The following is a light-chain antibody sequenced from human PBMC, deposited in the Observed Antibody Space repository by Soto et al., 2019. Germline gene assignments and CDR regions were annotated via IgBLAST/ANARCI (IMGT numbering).Light chain of an antibody. CDR2: EVS. Sequence: QSALTQPPSAAGSPGQSVTISCTGTSTDVGGYNYVSWYQQYPGKAPKLMIYEVSKRPSGVPDRFSGSKSGNTASLTVSGLQAEDEADYYCSSFVGAPVIFGGGTKVTVL. J-gene: IGLJ2*01. V-gene: IGLV2-8*01. CDR3: SSFVGAPVI. CDR1: STDVGGYNY.